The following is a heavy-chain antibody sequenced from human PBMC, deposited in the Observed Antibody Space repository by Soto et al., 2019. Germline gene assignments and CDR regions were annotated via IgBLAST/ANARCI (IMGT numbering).Heavy chain of an antibody. CDR3: ASDSSGGRVY. V-gene: IGHV3-23*01. CDR1: GFTFTDYA. CDR2: ISGIGGST. J-gene: IGHJ4*02. Sequence: PGGSLRLSCAASGFTFTDYALSWVRQAPGKGLEWVATISGIGGSTYLADSVKGRLSISRDNSKNTVSLLMNSLRAEDTAMYYCASDSSGGRVYWGQGTLVTVSS. D-gene: IGHD3-22*01.